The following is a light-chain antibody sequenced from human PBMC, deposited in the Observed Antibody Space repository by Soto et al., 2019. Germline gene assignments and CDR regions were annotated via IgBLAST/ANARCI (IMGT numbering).Light chain of an antibody. J-gene: IGLJ3*02. CDR2: LEGSGSY. V-gene: IGLV4-60*02. Sequence: QSVLTQSSSASASLGSSVKLTGTLSSGHSSYIIAWHQQQPGKAPRYLMKLEGSGSYNKGSGVPDRFSGSSSGADRYLTISNLQFEDEADYYCETWGSNTRVFGGGTKLTVL. CDR1: SGHSSYI. CDR3: ETWGSNTRV.